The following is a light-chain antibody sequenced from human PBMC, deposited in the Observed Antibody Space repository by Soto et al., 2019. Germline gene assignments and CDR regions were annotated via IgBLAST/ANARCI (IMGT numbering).Light chain of an antibody. J-gene: IGKJ4*01. V-gene: IGKV3-20*01. CDR2: GAS. CDR1: QSVSNSD. Sequence: EIVLTQSPSALSLSPGERATLSCRASQSVSNSDSAWYQQKPGQAPRLLIYGASNRATGVSDRFSGSGSGTDFTLTITRLEPEDSAVYYCQQYDRSPLFGGGTKVEI. CDR3: QQYDRSPL.